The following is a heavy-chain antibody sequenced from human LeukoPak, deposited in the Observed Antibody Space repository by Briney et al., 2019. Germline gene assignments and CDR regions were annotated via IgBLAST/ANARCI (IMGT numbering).Heavy chain of an antibody. CDR2: IYYSGST. V-gene: IGHV4-61*05. Sequence: SETLSLTCTVSGGSISSSSYYWGWIRQPPGKGLEWIGYIYYSGSTNHRSSLKSRVTISVDTSKNQFSLKLSSVTAADTAVYYCVGSAYVNGYYDYWGQGTLVTVSS. J-gene: IGHJ4*02. CDR3: VGSAYVNGYYDY. CDR1: GGSISSSSYY. D-gene: IGHD5-12*01.